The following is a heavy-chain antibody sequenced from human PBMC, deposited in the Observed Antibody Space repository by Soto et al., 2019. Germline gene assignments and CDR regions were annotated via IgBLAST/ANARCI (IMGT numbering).Heavy chain of an antibody. D-gene: IGHD6-19*01. V-gene: IGHV3-74*01. CDR1: GFTFSSYW. CDR3: VRGEGGWETY. CDR2: INSDGSST. J-gene: IGHJ4*02. Sequence: EVQLMESGGGLVQPGGSLRLSCAASGFTFSSYWRHWVRQAPGKGLVWVSRINSDGSSTTYADSVKGRFTISRDNAKNTLYLQMNSLRAEDMAVYYCVRGEGGWETYWGQGTLVTVSS.